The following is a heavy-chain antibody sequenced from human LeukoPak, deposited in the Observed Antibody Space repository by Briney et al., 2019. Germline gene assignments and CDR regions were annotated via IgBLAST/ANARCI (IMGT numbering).Heavy chain of an antibody. J-gene: IGHJ4*02. CDR3: VSGSSTWYGY. Sequence: GGSLRLSCAASGFTFSSYWMHWVRQVPGKGLMWVSRINSDGSSTGYADSVKGRFTISRDNAKNTLYLQMNSLRAEDTAVYYCVSGSSTWYGYWGQGTLVTVSS. D-gene: IGHD6-13*01. V-gene: IGHV3-74*01. CDR2: INSDGSST. CDR1: GFTFSSYW.